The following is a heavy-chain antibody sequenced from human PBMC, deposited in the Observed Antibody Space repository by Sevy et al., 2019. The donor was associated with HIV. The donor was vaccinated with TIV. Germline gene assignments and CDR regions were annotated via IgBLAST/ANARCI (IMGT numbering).Heavy chain of an antibody. Sequence: SQTPSLTCAIPGDSVSSNSAAWNWIRQSPSRGLEWLGRTYYRSKWYNDYAVTVKSRITINPDTSRNQFSLQLNSVTPEDTAVYYCARETLGIRQADAFDIWGQGTMVTVSS. D-gene: IGHD7-27*01. J-gene: IGHJ3*02. CDR3: ARETLGIRQADAFDI. CDR1: GDSVSSNSAA. CDR2: TYYRSKWYN. V-gene: IGHV6-1*01.